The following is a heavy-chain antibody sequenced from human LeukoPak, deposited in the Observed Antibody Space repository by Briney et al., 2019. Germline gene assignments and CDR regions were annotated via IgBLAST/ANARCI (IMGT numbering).Heavy chain of an antibody. J-gene: IGHJ6*03. CDR2: INSDGSST. D-gene: IGHD2-2*02. CDR1: GFTFSSYW. Sequence: GGSLRLSCAASGFTFSSYWMHWVRQAPGKGLVWISRINSDGSSTSHADSVKGRFTISRDNAKNTLYLQMNSLRAEDTAVYYCARVPYCSSTSCYSYMDVWGKGTTVTVSS. CDR3: ARVPYCSSTSCYSYMDV. V-gene: IGHV3-74*01.